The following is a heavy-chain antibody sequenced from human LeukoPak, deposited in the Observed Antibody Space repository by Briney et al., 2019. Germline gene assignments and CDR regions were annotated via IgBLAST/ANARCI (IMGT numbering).Heavy chain of an antibody. CDR2: IYTSGST. J-gene: IGHJ6*02. V-gene: IGHV4-4*07. D-gene: IGHD6-19*01. CDR1: GGSISSYY. Sequence: PSETLSLTCTVSGGSISSYYWSWIRQPAGKGLEWIGRIYTSGSTNYNPSLKSRVTMSVDTSKNQISLKLSSVTAADTAVYYCARDSIAVAGDYYYGMDVWGQGTTVTVSS. CDR3: ARDSIAVAGDYYYGMDV.